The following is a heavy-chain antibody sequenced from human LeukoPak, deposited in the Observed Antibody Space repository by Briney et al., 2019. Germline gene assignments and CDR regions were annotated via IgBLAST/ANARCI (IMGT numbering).Heavy chain of an antibody. CDR3: ARGLELRWPVLRGKTSYYFDY. CDR1: GGSFSGYY. D-gene: IGHD6-19*01. Sequence: SETLSLTCAVYGGSFSGYYWSWIRQPPGKGLEWIGEINHSGSTNYNPSLKSRVTISVDTSKNQFSLKLSSVTAADTAVYYCARGLELRWPVLRGKTSYYFDYWGQGTLVTVSS. CDR2: INHSGST. J-gene: IGHJ4*02. V-gene: IGHV4-34*01.